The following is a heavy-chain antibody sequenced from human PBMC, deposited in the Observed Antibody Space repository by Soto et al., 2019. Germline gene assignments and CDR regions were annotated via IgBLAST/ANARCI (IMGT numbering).Heavy chain of an antibody. Sequence: SETLSLTCTVSGGSINSYYRSWIRQPPGKGLEWIGYIYYSGTTNYNPSLKSRVTISVDTSKNQFSLRLSSVTAADTAVYYCARRRRNWGLDSWGQGTLVTVSS. D-gene: IGHD7-27*01. CDR3: ARRRRNWGLDS. V-gene: IGHV4-59*08. J-gene: IGHJ5*01. CDR1: GGSINSYY. CDR2: IYYSGTT.